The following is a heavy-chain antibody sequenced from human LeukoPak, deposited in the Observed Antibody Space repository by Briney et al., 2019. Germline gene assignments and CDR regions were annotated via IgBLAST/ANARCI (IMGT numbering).Heavy chain of an antibody. CDR1: GYIFTNYA. CDR2: INPGNGET. CDR3: SRDRWHCVVNCDSVYYYSLDV. D-gene: IGHD4/OR15-4a*01. V-gene: IGHV1-3*01. Sequence: ASVKVSCKGSGYIFTNYAVQWVRQAPGQSPEWLGWINPGNGETRYSRKFQGRVTMSIDTSATTAYMELDSLTAEDTAIYYCSRDRWHCVVNCDSVYYYSLDVWGQGTTVTVSS. J-gene: IGHJ6*02.